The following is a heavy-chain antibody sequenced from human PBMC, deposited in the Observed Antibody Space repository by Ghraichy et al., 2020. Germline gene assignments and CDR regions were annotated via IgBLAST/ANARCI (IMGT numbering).Heavy chain of an antibody. J-gene: IGHJ4*02. CDR3: ARAPGELRYFDWLLDYFDY. CDR1: GYTFTSYG. D-gene: IGHD3-9*01. CDR2: ISAYNGNT. V-gene: IGHV1-18*04. Sequence: ASVKVSYKASGYTFTSYGISWVRQAPGQGLEWMGWISAYNGNTNYAQKLQGRVTMTTDTSTSTAYMELRSLRSDDTAVYYCARAPGELRYFDWLLDYFDYWGQGTLVTVSS.